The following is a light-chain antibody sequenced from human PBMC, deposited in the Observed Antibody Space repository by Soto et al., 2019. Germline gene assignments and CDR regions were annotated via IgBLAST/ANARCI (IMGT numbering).Light chain of an antibody. J-gene: IGLJ1*01. V-gene: IGLV1-40*02. Sequence: SAVTQPPSVSRAPGRRVTISCTGSSSNIGAGYDVHWYQQLPGTAPKLLIYGNSNRPSGVPDRFSGSKSGTSASLAITGLQAEDEADYYCQSYDSSLSGYVFGTGTKVTVL. CDR2: GNS. CDR3: QSYDSSLSGYV. CDR1: SSNIGAGYD.